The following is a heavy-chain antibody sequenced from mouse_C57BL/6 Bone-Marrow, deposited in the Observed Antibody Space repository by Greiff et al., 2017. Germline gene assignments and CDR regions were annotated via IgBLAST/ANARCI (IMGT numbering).Heavy chain of an antibody. CDR3: ARNYGSSFYWYFDV. V-gene: IGHV1-19*01. Sequence: EVQLQESGPVLVKPGASVKMSCKASGYTFTDYYMNWVKQSHGKSLEWIGVINPYNGGTSYNQKFKGKATLTVDKSSSTAYMELNSLTSEDSAVYYCARNYGSSFYWYFDVWGTGTTVTVSS. D-gene: IGHD1-1*01. CDR1: GYTFTDYY. CDR2: INPYNGGT. J-gene: IGHJ1*03.